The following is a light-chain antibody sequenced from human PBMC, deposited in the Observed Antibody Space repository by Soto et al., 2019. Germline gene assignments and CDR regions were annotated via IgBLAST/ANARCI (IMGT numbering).Light chain of an antibody. CDR1: QSVSSN. Sequence: EIVMSQSPATLSVSPGGRATLSCRASQSVSSNLAWYRQNPGQAPRLLIYGASTRATGIPARFSGSGSGTEFTLTISSLQSEDSAVYYCQQYHNWPPLTFGGGNKVEIK. J-gene: IGKJ4*01. CDR3: QQYHNWPPLT. V-gene: IGKV3D-15*01. CDR2: GAS.